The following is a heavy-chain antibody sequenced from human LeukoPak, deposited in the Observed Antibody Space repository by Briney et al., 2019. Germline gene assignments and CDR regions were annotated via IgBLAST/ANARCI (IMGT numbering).Heavy chain of an antibody. J-gene: IGHJ4*02. CDR1: GFTFSIYS. D-gene: IGHD2-15*01. V-gene: IGHV3-21*01. CDR3: ATTRYCNGGSCFALDY. Sequence: GGSLRLSCAASGFTFSIYSMNWVRQAPGKGLEWVASISGSTTYIYYADSMKGRFTISRDNAKYSLFLQMNSLRAEDTAVYYCATTRYCNGGSCFALDYWGQGTLVTVSS. CDR2: ISGSTTYI.